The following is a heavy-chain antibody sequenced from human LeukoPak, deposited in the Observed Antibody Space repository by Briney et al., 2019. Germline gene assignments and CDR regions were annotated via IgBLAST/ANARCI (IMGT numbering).Heavy chain of an antibody. J-gene: IGHJ5*02. V-gene: IGHV1-18*01. D-gene: IGHD2-15*01. Sequence: AASVKVSCKASGYTFTSYGISWVRQAPGQGLEGMGWISAYNGNTNYAQKLQGRVTMTTDTSTSTAYMELRSLRSDDTAVYYCARDRGMVAATFNWFDPWGQGTLVTVSS. CDR2: ISAYNGNT. CDR1: GYTFTSYG. CDR3: ARDRGMVAATFNWFDP.